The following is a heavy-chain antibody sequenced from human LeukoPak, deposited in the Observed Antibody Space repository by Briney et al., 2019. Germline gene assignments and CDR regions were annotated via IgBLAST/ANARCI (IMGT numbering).Heavy chain of an antibody. D-gene: IGHD2-15*01. J-gene: IGHJ4*02. CDR1: GINFRSLS. Sequence: GSLRLSRAASGINFRSLSFPRVRPGSGKGPEGGAGFSYDGSNKYYADSVKGRFTISRDNSKNTLYLQMNSLRAEDTAVYYCARGVAATYGFPYYFDYWGQGTLVTVSS. CDR3: ARGVAATYGFPYYFDY. CDR2: FSYDGSNK. V-gene: IGHV3-30*01.